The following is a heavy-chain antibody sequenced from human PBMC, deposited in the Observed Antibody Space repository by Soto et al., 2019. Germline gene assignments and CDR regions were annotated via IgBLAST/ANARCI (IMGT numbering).Heavy chain of an antibody. CDR3: ASIPRQPSWYRGDY. CDR2: IYYSGST. V-gene: IGHV4-39*01. J-gene: IGHJ4*02. D-gene: IGHD6-13*01. CDR1: GGSISSSSYY. Sequence: QLQLQESGPGLVKPSETLSLTCTVSGGSISSSSYYWGWIRQPPGKGLEWIGSIYYSGSTYYNPSLKSRVTISVDTSKNQFSLKLSSVTAADTAVYYCASIPRQPSWYRGDYWGQGTLVTVSS.